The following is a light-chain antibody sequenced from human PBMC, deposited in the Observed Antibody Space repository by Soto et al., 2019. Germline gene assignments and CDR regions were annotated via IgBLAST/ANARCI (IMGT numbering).Light chain of an antibody. CDR3: QQYNSYLWT. Sequence: DIQMTQSPSTLSASVGDRVTITCRASQSISGWLAWYQQKPGRAPNLLIYDASTLQSGVPSRFSGSGSGTEFTLTISSLQPDDSATYYCQQYNSYLWTFGQGTKVDI. CDR1: QSISGW. J-gene: IGKJ1*01. V-gene: IGKV1-5*01. CDR2: DAS.